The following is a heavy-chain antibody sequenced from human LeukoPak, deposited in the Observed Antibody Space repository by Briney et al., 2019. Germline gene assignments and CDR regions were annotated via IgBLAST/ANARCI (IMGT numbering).Heavy chain of an antibody. CDR2: ISYDGSNK. J-gene: IGHJ5*02. V-gene: IGHV3-30-3*01. CDR1: GFTFSNYP. CDR3: ARGVGVVVVVAAALYNWFDP. D-gene: IGHD2-15*01. Sequence: QPGGSLRLSCAASGFTFSNYPLHWVRQAPGKGLEWVAVISYDGSNKYYADSVKGRFTISRDNSKNTLYLQLNRLRAEDTAVYYCARGVGVVVVVAAALYNWFDPWGQGTLVTVSS.